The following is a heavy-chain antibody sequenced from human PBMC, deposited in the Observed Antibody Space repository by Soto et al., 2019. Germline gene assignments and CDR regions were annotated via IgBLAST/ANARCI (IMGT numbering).Heavy chain of an antibody. CDR3: AKGGFWVHYGMDV. J-gene: IGHJ6*02. CDR1: GSGFSSYA. D-gene: IGHD3-16*01. Sequence: EVQLLESGGGLVQPGGSLRLSCAASGSGFSSYAMNWVRQAPGKGLEWVSAISGGGGSTFYADAVKGRFTISRDNSKNTLYMEMNSLRVEDTAVYYCAKGGFWVHYGMDVWGQGTTVTVSS. V-gene: IGHV3-23*01. CDR2: ISGGGGST.